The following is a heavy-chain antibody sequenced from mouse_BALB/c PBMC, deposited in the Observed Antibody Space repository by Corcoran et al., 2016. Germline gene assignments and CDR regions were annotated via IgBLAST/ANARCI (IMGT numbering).Heavy chain of an antibody. Sequence: EVQLQQSGAELVKPGASVKLSCTASGFNIKDTYMHWVKQRPEQGLEWIGRIDPANGNTKYDPKFQGKATITADTSSNTAYLQLSSRTSEDTAVYYCARWDWDFDVWGAGTTVTVSS. V-gene: IGHV14-3*02. CDR1: GFNIKDTY. J-gene: IGHJ1*01. CDR3: ARWDWDFDV. CDR2: IDPANGNT.